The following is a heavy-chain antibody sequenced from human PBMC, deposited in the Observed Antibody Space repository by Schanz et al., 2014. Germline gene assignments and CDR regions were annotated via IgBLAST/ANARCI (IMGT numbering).Heavy chain of an antibody. Sequence: QVQLQESGPGLVKPSETLSLTCSVSGGDIGNYYWSWIRQPPGKGLEWIGYIHQSGGTNYNPSLKSRSTILVDTPKNHFPRRLPSLTAADTAVYYCAKFLYDDPSWGQGTLVTVSS. J-gene: IGHJ5*02. D-gene: IGHD3-3*01. CDR3: AKFLYDDPS. CDR1: GGDIGNYY. V-gene: IGHV4-59*08. CDR2: IHQSGGT.